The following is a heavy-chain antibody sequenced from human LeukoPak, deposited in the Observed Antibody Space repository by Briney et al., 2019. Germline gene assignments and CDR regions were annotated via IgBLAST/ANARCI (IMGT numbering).Heavy chain of an antibody. Sequence: SVKVSCKASGGTFSSYAISWVRQAPGQGLEWMGGIIPIFGTADYAQKFQGRVTITTDESTSTIYMELSSLRSEDAAVYYCARLPTYYYDSSGLNWYFDLWGRGTLVTVSS. CDR2: IIPIFGTA. CDR3: ARLPTYYYDSSGLNWYFDL. V-gene: IGHV1-69*05. J-gene: IGHJ2*01. CDR1: GGTFSSYA. D-gene: IGHD3-22*01.